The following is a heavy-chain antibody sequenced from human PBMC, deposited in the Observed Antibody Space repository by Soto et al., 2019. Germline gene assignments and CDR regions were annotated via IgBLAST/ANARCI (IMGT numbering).Heavy chain of an antibody. CDR2: ISGSGGST. CDR3: AKDRKPSSYYYDSSGYYWFDY. D-gene: IGHD3-22*01. V-gene: IGHV3-23*01. CDR1: GFTFSSYA. J-gene: IGHJ4*02. Sequence: HPGGSLRLSCAASGFTFSSYAMSWVRQAPGKGLEWVSAISGSGGSTYYADSVKGRFTISRDNSKNTLYLQMNSLRAEDTAVYYCAKDRKPSSYYYDSSGYYWFDYWGQGTLVTVSS.